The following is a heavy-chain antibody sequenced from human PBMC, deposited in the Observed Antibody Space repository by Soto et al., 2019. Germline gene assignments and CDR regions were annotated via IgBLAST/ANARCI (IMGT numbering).Heavy chain of an antibody. V-gene: IGHV6-1*01. D-gene: IGHD3-22*01. CDR3: ARDSAAGIYYDSPSAFDI. J-gene: IGHJ3*02. Sequence: SQTLSLTCAISGDSVSSNSAAWNWIRQSPSRVLEWLGRTYYRSKWYNDYAVSVKSRITINPDTSKNQFSLQLNSVTPEDTAVYYCARDSAAGIYYDSPSAFDIWGQGTMVTVSS. CDR1: GDSVSSNSAA. CDR2: TYYRSKWYN.